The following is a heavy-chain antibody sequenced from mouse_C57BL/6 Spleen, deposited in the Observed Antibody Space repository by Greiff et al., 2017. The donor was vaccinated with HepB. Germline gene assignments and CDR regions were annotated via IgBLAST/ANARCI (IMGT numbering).Heavy chain of an antibody. D-gene: IGHD3-2*02. V-gene: IGHV14-4*01. J-gene: IGHJ4*01. CDR1: GFNIKDDY. CDR3: TTTAQATDAMDY. Sequence: VQLQQSGAELVRPGASVKLSCTASGFNIKDDYMHWVKQRPEQGLEWIGWIDPENGDTEYASKFQGKATITADTSSNTAYLQLSSLTSEDTAVYYCTTTAQATDAMDYWGQGTSVTVSS. CDR2: IDPENGDT.